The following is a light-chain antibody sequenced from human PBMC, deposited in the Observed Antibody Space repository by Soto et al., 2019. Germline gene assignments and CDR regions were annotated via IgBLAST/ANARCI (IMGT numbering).Light chain of an antibody. V-gene: IGLV1-44*01. J-gene: IGLJ1*01. CDR3: AAWDDSLNALV. CDR1: SSNIGSNT. Sequence: QSVLTQPPSASGTPGQRVTVSCSGSSSNIGSNTVSWYQQLPGTAPKLLIYSNTQRPSGVPDRFSGSKSDTSASLAISGLQSEDEADYYCAAWDDSLNALVFGTWTKLTVL. CDR2: SNT.